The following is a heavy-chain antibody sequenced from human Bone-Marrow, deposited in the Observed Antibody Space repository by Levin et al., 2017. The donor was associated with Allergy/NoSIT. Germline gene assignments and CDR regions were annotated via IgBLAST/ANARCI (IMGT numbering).Heavy chain of an antibody. V-gene: IGHV3-33*01. J-gene: IGHJ6*02. Sequence: GESLKISCAASGFSFETYGMHWVRQAPGKGLEWLADIWFDGKKKHYGDSVKGRFTISRDNVKKMLYLQITNLRAEDTAVYYCARYPFEFSSTYHGLDVWGPGTTVSVYS. D-gene: IGHD6-13*01. CDR2: IWFDGKKK. CDR1: GFSFETYG. CDR3: ARYPFEFSSTYHGLDV.